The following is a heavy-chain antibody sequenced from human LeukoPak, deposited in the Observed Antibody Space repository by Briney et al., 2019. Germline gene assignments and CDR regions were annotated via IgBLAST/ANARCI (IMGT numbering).Heavy chain of an antibody. CDR1: GFTLSNYA. V-gene: IGHV3-30-3*01. J-gene: IGHJ4*02. CDR3: ARDRSGSYIFDY. Sequence: GGSLRLSCATSGFTLSNYAVHWVRQAPGQGLEWVSLIRHDGNNQYYADSAKGRFTISRDNSKNTLYLQMNSLRAEDTAVYYCARDRSGSYIFDYWGQGTLVTVSS. CDR2: IRHDGNNQ. D-gene: IGHD1-26*01.